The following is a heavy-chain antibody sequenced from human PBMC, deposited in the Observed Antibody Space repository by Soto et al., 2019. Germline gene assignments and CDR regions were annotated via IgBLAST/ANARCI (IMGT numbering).Heavy chain of an antibody. CDR2: IYPGDSDN. CDR3: ARHLAAARVVMDV. Sequence: ETLKISCRGSGYSFTSYWIGWVRPMPGKGLEWMGIIYPGDSDNRYSPSFQGKVTISADKSISTAYLQWSSMKASDTAMYYCARHLAAARVVMDVPGQGTTVTLS. J-gene: IGHJ6*02. D-gene: IGHD6-13*01. V-gene: IGHV5-51*01. CDR1: GYSFTSYW.